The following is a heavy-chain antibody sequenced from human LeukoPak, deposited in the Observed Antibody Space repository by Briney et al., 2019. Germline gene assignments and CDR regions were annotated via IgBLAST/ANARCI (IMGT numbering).Heavy chain of an antibody. D-gene: IGHD3-10*01. CDR2: FDPEDGET. CDR3: ATPSYITMVRGVISLDW. J-gene: IGHJ4*02. Sequence: WASVTVSCKVSGYTLTELSMHWGRQAPGKGLEWMGGFDPEDGETIYAQEFQGRVTMTEDTSTDTAYMELSSLRSEDTAVYYCATPSYITMVRGVISLDWWGQGTLVTVSS. CDR1: GYTLTELS. V-gene: IGHV1-24*01.